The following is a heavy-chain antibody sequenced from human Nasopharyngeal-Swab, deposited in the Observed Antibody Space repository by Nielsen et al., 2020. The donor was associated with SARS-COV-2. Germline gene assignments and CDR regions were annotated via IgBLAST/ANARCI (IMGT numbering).Heavy chain of an antibody. CDR2: IYHSGST. CDR3: ARRSGYSYGYALDN. Sequence: WIRQPPGKGLEWIASIYHSGSTYYNPSLRSRVTILVDTSKNQFSLKLYSVTVADTAIYYCARRSGYSYGYALDNWGPGTLVTVYS. V-gene: IGHV4-38-2*01. D-gene: IGHD5-18*01. J-gene: IGHJ4*02.